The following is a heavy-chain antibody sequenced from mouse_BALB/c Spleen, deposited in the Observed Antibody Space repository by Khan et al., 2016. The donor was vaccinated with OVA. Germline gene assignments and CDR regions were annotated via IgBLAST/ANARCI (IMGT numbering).Heavy chain of an antibody. D-gene: IGHD2-14*01. Sequence: VQLQQSGAELARPGASVKMSCKASGYTFTTYTMHWVKQRPGQGLEWIGYINPSNGYTNYNQKFKDKSTLTADKSSSTAYMQLSSLTSDYSAVYYCAREGAYYRSDGWFSYWGQRTLVTVSA. CDR3: AREGAYYRSDGWFSY. J-gene: IGHJ3*01. V-gene: IGHV1-4*01. CDR2: INPSNGYT. CDR1: GYTFTTYT.